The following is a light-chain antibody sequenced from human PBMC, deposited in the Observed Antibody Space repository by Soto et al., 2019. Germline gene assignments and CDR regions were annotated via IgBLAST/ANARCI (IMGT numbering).Light chain of an antibody. CDR1: QNLRSS. J-gene: IGKJ1*01. Sequence: VMTQSPATLSVSPGERATLSCRASQNLRSSLAWYQQKPGQAPRLLIYGASTRATGIPARFSGSGSGTEFTLSISSLQSEDFAVYYCKQYNNWPPVTFGQGTKVDIK. CDR2: GAS. CDR3: KQYNNWPPVT. V-gene: IGKV3-15*01.